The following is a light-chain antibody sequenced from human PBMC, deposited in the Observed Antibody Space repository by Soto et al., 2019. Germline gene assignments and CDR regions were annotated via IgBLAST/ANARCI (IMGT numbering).Light chain of an antibody. CDR1: SSDVGGYKY. V-gene: IGLV2-11*01. J-gene: IGLJ1*01. CDR3: CSYAASNTFV. CDR2: DVS. Sequence: QSVLTQPRSVSGSPGQSVTISCTGTSSDVGGYKYVSWYQQYSGKAPKVMIYDVSKRPSGVPDRFSGSKSGNTASLTISGLQAEDEADYYCCSYAASNTFVFGTGTKLTVL.